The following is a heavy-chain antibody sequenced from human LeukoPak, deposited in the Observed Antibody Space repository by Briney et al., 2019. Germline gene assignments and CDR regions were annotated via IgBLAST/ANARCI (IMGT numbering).Heavy chain of an antibody. V-gene: IGHV4-4*07. Sequence: SETLSLTCTVSGGSISSYYWSWIRQPAGKGLEWNGRIYTSGSTNYNPSLKSRATISVDTSKNQFSLKLSSVTAADTAVYYCAREYTLYRSGWFLDYWGQGTVVTVPS. CDR3: AREYTLYRSGWFLDY. D-gene: IGHD6-19*01. CDR2: IYTSGST. CDR1: GGSISSYY. J-gene: IGHJ4*02.